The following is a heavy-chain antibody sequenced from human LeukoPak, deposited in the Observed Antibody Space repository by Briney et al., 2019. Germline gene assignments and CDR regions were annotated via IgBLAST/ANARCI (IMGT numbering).Heavy chain of an antibody. Sequence: PGGSLRLSCAASGFTFSSYSMNWVRQAPGKGLEWVSSISSSSSYIYYADSVKGRFTISRDNAKNSLYLQMNSLRAVDTAVYYCARDLPVAAAAGISDYWGQGTLVTVSS. CDR2: ISSSSSYI. CDR1: GFTFSSYS. V-gene: IGHV3-21*01. CDR3: ARDLPVAAAAGISDY. J-gene: IGHJ4*02. D-gene: IGHD6-13*01.